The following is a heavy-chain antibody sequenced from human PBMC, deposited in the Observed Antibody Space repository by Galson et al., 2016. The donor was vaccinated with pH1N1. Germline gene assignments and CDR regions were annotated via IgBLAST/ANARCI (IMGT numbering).Heavy chain of an antibody. CDR2: IYPDDSDT. J-gene: IGHJ4*02. Sequence: QSGAEVKKPGESLKISCKGSGYRFASQWIGWVRQMPGKGLEWMGIIYPDDSDTGYSPSFQGQVTISVDKSFSTAYLQWSSLKASDTAMYYCATSRSIAGIHFDYWGQGTLVTVSS. V-gene: IGHV5-51*03. CDR3: ATSRSIAGIHFDY. CDR1: GYRFASQW. D-gene: IGHD1-20*01.